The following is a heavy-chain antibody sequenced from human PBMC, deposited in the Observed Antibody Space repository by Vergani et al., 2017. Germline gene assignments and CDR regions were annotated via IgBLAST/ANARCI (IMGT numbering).Heavy chain of an antibody. J-gene: IGHJ6*02. CDR3: ARTDXYGSGSYYMYYYYGMDV. V-gene: IGHV1-69*01. D-gene: IGHD3-10*01. Sequence: QVQLVQSGAEVKKPGSSVKVSCKASGGTFSSYAISWVRQAPGHGLEWMGGIIPIFGTANYAQKFQGRVTITADETTSTAYMELSSLGSEDTAVYYCARTDXYGSGSYYMYYYYGMDVWGQGTTVTVSS. CDR2: IIPIFGTA. CDR1: GGTFSSYA.